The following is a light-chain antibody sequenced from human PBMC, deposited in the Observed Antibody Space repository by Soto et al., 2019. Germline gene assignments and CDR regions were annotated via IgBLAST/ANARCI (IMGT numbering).Light chain of an antibody. J-gene: IGLJ1*01. CDR3: CSYGGSYTYV. CDR1: SSDVGAYNY. V-gene: IGLV2-11*01. CDR2: DVS. Sequence: QSALTQPRSVSGSPGQSVTISCTGTSSDVGAYNYVSWYQQHPGKAPKLMIYDVSKRPSGVPDRFSGSKSGNTASLTISGLQAEDEAAYYCCSYGGSYTYVFGTGTKLTVL.